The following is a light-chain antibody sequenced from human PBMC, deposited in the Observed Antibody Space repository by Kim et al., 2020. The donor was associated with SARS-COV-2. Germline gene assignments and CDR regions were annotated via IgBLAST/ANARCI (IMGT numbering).Light chain of an antibody. Sequence: GPSHTTACTETSSYVGAYNYVSLYPHHPGKAPKLMIYDVTKRPSGVPDRFSGSKSGNTASLTISGLLTDDEADYYCSSCAGSYTLVFGGGTKLTVL. CDR2: DVT. CDR1: SSYVGAYNY. V-gene: IGLV2-11*01. CDR3: SSCAGSYTLV. J-gene: IGLJ2*01.